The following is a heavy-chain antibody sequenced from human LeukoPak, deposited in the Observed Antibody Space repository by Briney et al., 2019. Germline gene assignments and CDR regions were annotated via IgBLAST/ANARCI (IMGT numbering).Heavy chain of an antibody. CDR3: AGGGMVAIDY. J-gene: IGHJ4*02. CDR2: IYYSGST. V-gene: IGHV4-59*01. CDR1: GGSISSYY. D-gene: IGHD5-12*01. Sequence: PSGTLSLTCTVSGGSISSYYWSWIRQPPGKGLEWIGYIYYSGSTNYNPSLKSRVTISVDTSKNQFSLKLSSVTAADTAVYYCAGGGMVAIDYWGQGTLVTVSS.